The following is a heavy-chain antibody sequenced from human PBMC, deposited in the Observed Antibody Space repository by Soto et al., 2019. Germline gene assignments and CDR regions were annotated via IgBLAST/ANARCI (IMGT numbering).Heavy chain of an antibody. CDR3: ARLWNSGRYFDY. J-gene: IGHJ4*02. CDR1: GFTFSMYD. CDR2: IGGSGGSGKT. D-gene: IGHD3-10*01. Sequence: VQMLESGGGLVQSGGSLRLSCAASGFTFSMYDVSWVRQAPGKGLEWVSVIGGSGGSGKTYYVDSVKGRFAISRDNSKNTLYLQMNSLRDEDTAVYYCARLWNSGRYFDYWGQGILVTVSS. V-gene: IGHV3-23*01.